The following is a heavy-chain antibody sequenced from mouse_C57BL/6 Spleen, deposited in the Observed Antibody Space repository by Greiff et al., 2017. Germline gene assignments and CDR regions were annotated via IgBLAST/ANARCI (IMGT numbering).Heavy chain of an antibody. Sequence: VQLQQPGAELVMPGASVKLSCKASGYTFTSYWMHWVKQRPGQGLEWIGEIDPSDSYTNYNQKFKGKSTLTVDKSSSTAYMQLSSLTSEDSAVYYCARAVVANDWYFDVWGTGTTVTVSS. CDR1: GYTFTSYW. D-gene: IGHD1-1*01. CDR2: IDPSDSYT. V-gene: IGHV1-69*01. J-gene: IGHJ1*03. CDR3: ARAVVANDWYFDV.